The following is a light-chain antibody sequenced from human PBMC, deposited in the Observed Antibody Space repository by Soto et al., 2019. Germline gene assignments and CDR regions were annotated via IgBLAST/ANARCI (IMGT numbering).Light chain of an antibody. CDR2: DVS. J-gene: IGLJ1*01. CDR3: SSYTSSSSYV. CDR1: SSDIGGFYH. V-gene: IGLV2-14*03. Sequence: QSALTQPASVSDSPGQSITISCIGTSSDIGGFYHDSWHQQHPGKAPKLIIYDVSNRPSGVSNRFSGSKTGNTASLIISGLQAEDEADYYCSSYTSSSSYVFGSGTKVTVL.